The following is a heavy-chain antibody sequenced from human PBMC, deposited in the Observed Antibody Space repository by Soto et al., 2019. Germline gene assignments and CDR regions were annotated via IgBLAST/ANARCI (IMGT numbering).Heavy chain of an antibody. V-gene: IGHV2-5*02. Sequence: QITLKESGPTLVKPTQTLTLTCTLSGFSLSTSGVGVGWIRKPPGKALEWLALIYWDDDKRYSPSLKSRLTVTMDTSKNQVAMTMTNMDPVDTATYYCARSSGTFRSFDYSGLGTLVTVSS. J-gene: IGHJ4*02. CDR1: GFSLSTSGVG. CDR2: IYWDDDK. CDR3: ARSSGTFRSFDY. D-gene: IGHD1-26*01.